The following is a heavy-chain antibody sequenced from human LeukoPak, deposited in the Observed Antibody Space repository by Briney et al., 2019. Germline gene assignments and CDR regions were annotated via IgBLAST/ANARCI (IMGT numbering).Heavy chain of an antibody. D-gene: IGHD1-20*01. V-gene: IGHV3-13*04. J-gene: IGHJ5*02. CDR1: GFTFSSND. CDR3: AKDQPIPGTMKNWFDP. CDR2: IASTGDT. Sequence: GGPLRLSCAASGFTFSSNDLQWVRQGTGKGLEWVSTIASTGDTYYPGSAKGRFTISRDNSKNTLYLQMNSLRAEDTAVYYCAKDQPIPGTMKNWFDPWGQGTLVTVSS.